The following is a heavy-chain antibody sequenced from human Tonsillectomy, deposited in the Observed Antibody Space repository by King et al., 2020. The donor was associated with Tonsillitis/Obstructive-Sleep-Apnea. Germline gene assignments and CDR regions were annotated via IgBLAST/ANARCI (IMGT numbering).Heavy chain of an antibody. Sequence: VQLVESGAEVKKPGASVKVSCKASGYTFTSYGISWVRQAPGQGLEWMGWISAYNGNTNYAQKLQGRVTMTTDTSTSTAYMELRSLRSDDTAVYYCARDWATKSSCWYLGSHFDYWGQGTLVTVSS. CDR2: ISAYNGNT. D-gene: IGHD6-19*01. J-gene: IGHJ4*02. CDR1: GYTFTSYG. CDR3: ARDWATKSSCWYLGSHFDY. V-gene: IGHV1-18*01.